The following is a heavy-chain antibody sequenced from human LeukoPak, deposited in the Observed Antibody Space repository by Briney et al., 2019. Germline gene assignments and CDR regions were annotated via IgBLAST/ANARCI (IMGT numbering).Heavy chain of an antibody. Sequence: ASVKVSCKASGYTFTGYYMHWVRQAPGQGLEWMGWINPNSGGTNYAQKFQGRVTMTRDTSISTAYMELSRLRSDDTAVYYCARATALVPAAFYWGQGTLVTVSS. V-gene: IGHV1-2*02. CDR2: INPNSGGT. J-gene: IGHJ4*02. D-gene: IGHD2-2*01. CDR1: GYTFTGYY. CDR3: ARATALVPAAFY.